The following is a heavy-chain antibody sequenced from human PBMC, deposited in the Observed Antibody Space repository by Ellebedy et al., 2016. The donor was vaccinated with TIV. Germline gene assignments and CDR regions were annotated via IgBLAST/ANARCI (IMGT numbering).Heavy chain of an antibody. CDR2: ISTYNGDA. J-gene: IGHJ6*02. CDR3: SRDASDNSSSWLGYYYGMDV. V-gene: IGHV1-18*04. Sequence: ASVKVSCKASGYTFTSYGISWVRQAPGQGLEWMGWISTYNGDATYARNFQGRLTMATDTSTITAYMELRSLRSDDTALYYCSRDASDNSSSWLGYYYGMDVWGQGTTVTVSS. CDR1: GYTFTSYG. D-gene: IGHD6-13*01.